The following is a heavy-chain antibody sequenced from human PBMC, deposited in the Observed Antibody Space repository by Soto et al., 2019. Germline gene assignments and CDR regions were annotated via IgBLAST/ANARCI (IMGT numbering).Heavy chain of an antibody. CDR1: GYTFTSYG. CDR2: ISAYTGNT. CDR3: ARDSAYDRNNYAFDI. D-gene: IGHD3-22*01. V-gene: IGHV1-18*01. J-gene: IGHJ3*02. Sequence: QVQLVQSGAEVKKPGASVKVSCKASGYTFTSYGISWVRQAPGQGLEWMGWISAYTGNTNYAQKLQGRVTRTRDTSTSTADMELRSLRSDDTAVYYCARDSAYDRNNYAFDIWGQGTMVTVSS.